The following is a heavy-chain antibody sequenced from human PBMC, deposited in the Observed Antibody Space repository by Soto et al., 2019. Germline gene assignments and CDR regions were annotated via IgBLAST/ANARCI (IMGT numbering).Heavy chain of an antibody. CDR1: GFTFSSYA. J-gene: IGHJ4*02. CDR3: ASTFPLDGSADY. D-gene: IGHD3-10*01. CDR2: ISYDGSNK. Sequence: GGSLRLSCAASGFTFSSYAMHWVRQAPGKGLEWVAVISYDGSNKYYADSVKGRFTISRDNSKNTLYLQMNSLRAEDTAVYYCASTFPLDGSADYWGQGTLVTVSS. V-gene: IGHV3-30-3*01.